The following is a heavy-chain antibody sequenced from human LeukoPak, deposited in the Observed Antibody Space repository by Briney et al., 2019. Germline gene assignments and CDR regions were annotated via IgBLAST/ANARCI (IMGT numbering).Heavy chain of an antibody. CDR3: ARDTRSYGSGSYYPIDY. J-gene: IGHJ4*02. V-gene: IGHV1-18*01. D-gene: IGHD3-10*01. CDR1: GYTFTSYG. CDR2: ISPYNGNT. Sequence: ASVKVSCKASGYTFTSYGISWVRQAPGQGLEWMGWISPYNGNTNYPQKVQGRVTMTTDTSTSTAYMELRSLRSDDTAVYYCARDTRSYGSGSYYPIDYWGQGTLVTVSS.